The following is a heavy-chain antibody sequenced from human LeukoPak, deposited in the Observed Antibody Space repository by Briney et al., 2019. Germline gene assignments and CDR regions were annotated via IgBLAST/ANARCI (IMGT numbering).Heavy chain of an antibody. J-gene: IGHJ4*02. CDR2: INEDGSEK. CDR3: ATPRGSGNYLAFDY. CDR1: AFTFSRYW. Sequence: GGSLRLSCAASAFTFSRYWTTWVRQAPGKGLEWVANINEDGSEKYYLDSVRGLFTISRDNAKNSLYLQMNSLRAEHTAVYYCATPRGSGNYLAFDYWGQGTLVTVSS. D-gene: IGHD3-22*01. V-gene: IGHV3-7*01.